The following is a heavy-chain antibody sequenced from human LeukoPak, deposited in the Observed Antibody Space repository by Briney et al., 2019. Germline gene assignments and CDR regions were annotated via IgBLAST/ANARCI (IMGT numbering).Heavy chain of an antibody. CDR1: GFTFSSYG. Sequence: GGTLRLSCAASGFTFSSYGMSWVRQALGKGLEWISGISPSGGGTYYADFVKGRFTISRDDSKNTLYLQMNSLRAEDTAVYYCAKGAAAAPSRFDYWGQGTLVTVSS. CDR2: ISPSGGGT. J-gene: IGHJ4*02. D-gene: IGHD6-13*01. V-gene: IGHV3-23*01. CDR3: AKGAAAAPSRFDY.